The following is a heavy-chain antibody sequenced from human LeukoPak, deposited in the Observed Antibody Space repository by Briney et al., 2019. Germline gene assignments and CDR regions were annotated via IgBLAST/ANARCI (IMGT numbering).Heavy chain of an antibody. CDR3: ARDRGAVAGTFDY. V-gene: IGHV1-69*05. CDR1: GGTFISYA. J-gene: IGHJ4*02. CDR2: IIPIFGKA. Sequence: ASVKVSCKASGGTFISYAISWVRQAPGQGREWMGGIIPIFGKANYAQKVQGRVTITTDTSTSTAYMELSSLRSEDTAVYYCARDRGAVAGTFDYWGQGTLVTVSS. D-gene: IGHD6-19*01.